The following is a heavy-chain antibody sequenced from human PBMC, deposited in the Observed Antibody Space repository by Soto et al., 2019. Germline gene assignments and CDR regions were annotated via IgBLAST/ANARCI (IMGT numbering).Heavy chain of an antibody. CDR1: GFTFSSYG. Sequence: GGSLRLSCAASGFTFSSYGMHWVRQAPGKGLEWVAVIWYDGSNKYYADSVKGRFTISRDNSKNTLYLQMNSLRAEDTAVYYCARDVGSSSYNWFDPWGQGTLVTVSS. D-gene: IGHD6-13*01. CDR3: ARDVGSSSYNWFDP. V-gene: IGHV3-33*01. CDR2: IWYDGSNK. J-gene: IGHJ5*02.